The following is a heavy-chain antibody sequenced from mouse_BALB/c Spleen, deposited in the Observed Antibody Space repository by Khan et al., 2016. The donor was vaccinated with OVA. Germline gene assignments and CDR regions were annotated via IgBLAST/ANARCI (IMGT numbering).Heavy chain of an antibody. CDR2: ISSGRSNF. J-gene: IGHJ4*01. D-gene: IGHD1-1*02. V-gene: IGHV5-17*02. Sequence: EVELVESGGGLVQPGGSRKLSCAASGFTFSSFGMFWIRQAPEKGLEWVAYISSGRSNFYYADTVKGRFTISRDNPKNTLFLQMTSLRSEDTAMYYCARILGIYAMDYWGQGTSVTVAS. CDR1: GFTFSSFG. CDR3: ARILGIYAMDY.